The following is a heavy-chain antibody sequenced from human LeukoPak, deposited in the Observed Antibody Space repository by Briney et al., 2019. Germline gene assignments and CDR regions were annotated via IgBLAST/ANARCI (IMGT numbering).Heavy chain of an antibody. CDR1: GVSISSGGYY. CDR3: ARAGTMVRGVIRRVSYFDY. Sequence: SQTLSLTCTVFGVSISSGGYYWSWTRQHPGKGLEWIGYIYYSGNTYYNPSLKSRVTISVDTSKNQFSLKLSSVTAADTAVYCCARAGTMVRGVIRRVSYFDYWGQGTLVTVSS. D-gene: IGHD3-10*01. J-gene: IGHJ4*02. CDR2: IYYSGNT. V-gene: IGHV4-31*03.